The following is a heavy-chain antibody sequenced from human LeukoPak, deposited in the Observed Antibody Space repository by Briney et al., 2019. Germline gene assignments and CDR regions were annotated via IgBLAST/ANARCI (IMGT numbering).Heavy chain of an antibody. CDR1: GGTFSSYA. CDR2: IIPIFGTA. D-gene: IGHD1-26*01. CDR3: ARDTYSFAFDY. Sequence: ASVKVSCKASGGTFSSYAISWVRQAPGQGLEWMGGIIPIFGTANYAQKFQDRVTITADESTSTAYMELSSLRSEDTAVYYCARDTYSFAFDYWGQGTLVTVSS. J-gene: IGHJ4*02. V-gene: IGHV1-69*13.